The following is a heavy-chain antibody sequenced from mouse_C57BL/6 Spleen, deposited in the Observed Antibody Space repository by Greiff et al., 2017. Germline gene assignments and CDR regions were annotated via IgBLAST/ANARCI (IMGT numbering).Heavy chain of an antibody. CDR3: ARSTIVTSYYFDY. CDR1: GSTFTDYA. D-gene: IGHD2-5*01. Sequence: QVQLKQSGPELVRPGVSVKISCKGSGSTFTDYAMHWVKQSHAKSLEWIGVISTYYGDASYNQKFKDKATMTVAKSSSTAYMERARLTSEDSAVYYCARSTIVTSYYFDYWGQGTTLTVSS. V-gene: IGHV1-67*01. CDR2: ISTYYGDA. J-gene: IGHJ2*01.